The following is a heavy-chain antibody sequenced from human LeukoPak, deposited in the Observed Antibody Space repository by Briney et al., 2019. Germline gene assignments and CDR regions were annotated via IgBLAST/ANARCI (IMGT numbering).Heavy chain of an antibody. CDR1: GFTFSSYW. J-gene: IGHJ6*02. CDR2: IKQDGSEK. CDR3: ASFWGSRESDWLRDGVDV. Sequence: GGSLRLSCAASGFTFSSYWISWVRQAPGKGLEWVANIKQDGSEKYYVDSVKGRFTISRDNAKNSLYLQMNSLSAEDTAVYYCASFWGSRESDWLRDGVDVWGQGTTVTVSS. V-gene: IGHV3-7*01. D-gene: IGHD2-21*02.